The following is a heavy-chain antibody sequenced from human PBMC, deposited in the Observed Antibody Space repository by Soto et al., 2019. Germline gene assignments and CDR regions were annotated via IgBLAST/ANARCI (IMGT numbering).Heavy chain of an antibody. Sequence: PGAPLSLSCTASGFTFGDYTMSWVRRAQGKGLEWVGFIRSKAYGGTTEYAASVKGRFTISRDDSKSIAYLQMNRLKTDDTAVYYCIRVPVYSSGYFDYWGQGTLVTVSS. J-gene: IGHJ4*02. CDR3: IRVPVYSSGYFDY. D-gene: IGHD6-19*01. CDR1: GFTFGDYT. CDR2: IRSKAYGGTT. V-gene: IGHV3-49*04.